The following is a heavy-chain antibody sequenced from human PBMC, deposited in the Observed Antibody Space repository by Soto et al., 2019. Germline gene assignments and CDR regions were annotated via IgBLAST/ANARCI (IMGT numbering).Heavy chain of an antibody. D-gene: IGHD6-13*01. CDR2: IIPIFGTA. CDR1: GGTFSSYA. CDR3: ARAITSKYSSSWYGV. Sequence: QVQLVQSGAEVKKPGSSVKVSCKASGGTFSSYAISWVRQAPGHGLEWMGGIIPIFGTANYAQKFQGRVTIPADESTSTAYMELSSLRSEDTAVYYGARAITSKYSSSWYGVWGQGTLVTVSS. J-gene: IGHJ4*02. V-gene: IGHV1-69*01.